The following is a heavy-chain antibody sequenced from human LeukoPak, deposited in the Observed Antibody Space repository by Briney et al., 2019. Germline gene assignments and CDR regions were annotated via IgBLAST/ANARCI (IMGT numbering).Heavy chain of an antibody. J-gene: IGHJ4*02. D-gene: IGHD5-18*01. CDR1: GFTFSNYY. CDR2: ITSDGSTT. Sequence: GGSLRLSCAASGFTFSNYYMHWVRQVPGTGLVWVSRITSDGSTTRYADSVKGRFTISRDSGKNTLYLQMNSLRAEDTAVYYCARDQGSYGLFDYWGQGTLVTVSS. V-gene: IGHV3-74*01. CDR3: ARDQGSYGLFDY.